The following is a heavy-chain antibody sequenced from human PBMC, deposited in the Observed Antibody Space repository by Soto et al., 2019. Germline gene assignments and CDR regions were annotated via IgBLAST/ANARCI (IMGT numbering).Heavy chain of an antibody. V-gene: IGHV4-4*07. D-gene: IGHD1-26*01. CDR2: VYMSGST. CDR3: ARTVGAAYYFDF. J-gene: IGHJ4*02. CDR1: GDSMTKYY. Sequence: QVQLQESGPGLVRPSETLSLTCTVSGDSMTKYYWSWIRQTAGKGLEWIGRVYMSGSTNYNPSLKSRVTMSIDTSNNHFSRDLKSVTAADTAVYFCARTVGAAYYFDFWGQGALVTVSS.